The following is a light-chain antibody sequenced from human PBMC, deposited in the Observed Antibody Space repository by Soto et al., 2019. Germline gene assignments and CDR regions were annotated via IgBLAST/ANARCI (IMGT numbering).Light chain of an antibody. Sequence: QSALTQPRSVSGSPGQSVTISCTGTSSDVGGYNFVSWYQQHPGTVPKLLIYDVTKRPSGVPDRFSGSKSGNSASLTISGLRADDEGDYYCSALAGSLGGFFGTGTKLTVL. J-gene: IGLJ1*01. CDR3: SALAGSLGGF. V-gene: IGLV2-11*01. CDR1: SSDVGGYNF. CDR2: DVT.